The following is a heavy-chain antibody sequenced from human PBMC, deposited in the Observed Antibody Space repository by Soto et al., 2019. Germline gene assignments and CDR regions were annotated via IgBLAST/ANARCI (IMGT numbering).Heavy chain of an antibody. D-gene: IGHD3-10*01. CDR2: ISGSGGST. Sequence: PGGSLRLSCAASGFTFSSYVMTWVRQAPGKGLEWVSGISGSGGSTYYADSVKGRFTISRDNSKNTLYLQMKSLRAEDMAVYYCAAGAGKSDYWGQGTLVTVSS. J-gene: IGHJ4*02. CDR1: GFTFSSYV. CDR3: AAGAGKSDY. V-gene: IGHV3-23*01.